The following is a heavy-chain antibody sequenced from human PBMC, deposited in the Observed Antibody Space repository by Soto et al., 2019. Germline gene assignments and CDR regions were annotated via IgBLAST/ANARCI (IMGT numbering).Heavy chain of an antibody. Sequence: APVKVSCKASGCTFITHAINWVLQATGPSVGWMGWMNPSNGNAGPAQTFQVRLTMTRNTSISTAFMQLSGLRSDDPAVYFCARGKSRPGPIYFDSWG. D-gene: IGHD2-2*02. CDR2: MNPSNGNA. CDR1: GCTFITHA. CDR3: ARGKSRPGPIYFDS. J-gene: IGHJ5*01. V-gene: IGHV1-8*01.